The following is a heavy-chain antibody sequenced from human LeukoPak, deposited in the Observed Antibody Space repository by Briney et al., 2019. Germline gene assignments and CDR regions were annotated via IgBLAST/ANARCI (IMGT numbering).Heavy chain of an antibody. D-gene: IGHD3-10*01. CDR1: GFTFSSYW. CDR2: INSDGSST. Sequence: QSGGSLRLSCAASGFTFSSYWMHWVRQAPGKGLVWVSRINSDGSSTSYADSVKGRFTISRDNAKNTLYLQMNNLRAEDTAVYYCAGVDHPEGVWFGELAPDYWGQGTLVTVSS. V-gene: IGHV3-74*01. CDR3: AGVDHPEGVWFGELAPDY. J-gene: IGHJ4*02.